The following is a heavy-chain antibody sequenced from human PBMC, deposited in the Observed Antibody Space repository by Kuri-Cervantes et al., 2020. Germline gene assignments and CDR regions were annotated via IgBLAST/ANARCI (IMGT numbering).Heavy chain of an antibody. V-gene: IGHV3-23*01. CDR3: AKDMGAAGTR. CDR1: GFTFSSYT. D-gene: IGHD6-19*01. Sequence: LSLTCAASGFTFSSYTMSWVRQAPGKGLEWVSGISSSGGKTFYADSVKGRFTVSRDNAKNSLYLQMNSLRAEDTALYYCAKDMGAAGTRWGQGTLVTVSS. J-gene: IGHJ4*02. CDR2: ISSSGGKT.